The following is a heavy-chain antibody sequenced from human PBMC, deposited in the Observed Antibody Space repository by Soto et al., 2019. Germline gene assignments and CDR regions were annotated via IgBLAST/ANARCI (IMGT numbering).Heavy chain of an antibody. CDR1: GYTFTGYY. CDR3: ARGGVGAGGYGMDV. CDR2: INRNSGGT. D-gene: IGHD1-26*01. J-gene: IGHJ6*02. Sequence: GASVKVSCKASGYTFTGYYLHWVRQAPGQGLEWMGWINRNSGGTNYAQKFQGRVTMTRDTSISTAYMELSSLRSDDTAVYYCARGGVGAGGYGMDVWGQGTTVTVSS. V-gene: IGHV1-2*02.